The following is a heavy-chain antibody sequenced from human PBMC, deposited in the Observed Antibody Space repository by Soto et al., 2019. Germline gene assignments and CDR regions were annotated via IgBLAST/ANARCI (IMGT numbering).Heavy chain of an antibody. D-gene: IGHD6-19*01. CDR3: AKDGWVAAVAGRALYYFDY. Sequence: PGGSLRLSCAASGFTFSSYAMSWVRQAPGKGLEWVSAISGSGGSTYYADSVKGRFTISRDNSKNTLYLQMNSLRAEDTAVYYCAKDGWVAAVAGRALYYFDYWGQGTLVTVSS. CDR1: GFTFSSYA. V-gene: IGHV3-23*01. CDR2: ISGSGGST. J-gene: IGHJ4*02.